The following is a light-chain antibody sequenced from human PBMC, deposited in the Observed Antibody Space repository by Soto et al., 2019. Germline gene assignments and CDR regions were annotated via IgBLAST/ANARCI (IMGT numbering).Light chain of an antibody. V-gene: IGKV3-11*01. J-gene: IGKJ1*01. CDR3: QQRRYWPVT. CDR2: DAS. CDR1: QSVSSY. Sequence: EIVLTQSPAILSMSPGERATLSCRASQSVSSYFAWYQQKPGQAPRLLIYDASNRATGVPARFSGSGSGTDFTLTISSLEPEELEVYYCQQRRYWPVTFGQGTKVEIK.